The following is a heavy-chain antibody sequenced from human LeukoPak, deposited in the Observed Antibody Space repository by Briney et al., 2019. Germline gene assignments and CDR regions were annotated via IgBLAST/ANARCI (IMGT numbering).Heavy chain of an antibody. D-gene: IGHD3-16*01. V-gene: IGHV4-59*08. CDR1: GGSISSYY. CDR2: IYYSGST. Sequence: SETLSLTCTVSGGSISSYYWSWIRQPPGKGLEWIGYIYYSGSTNYNPSLKSRVTISVDTSKNQFSLKLSSVTAADTAVYYCARQKRLGESLDYWGQGTLVTVSS. CDR3: ARQKRLGESLDY. J-gene: IGHJ4*02.